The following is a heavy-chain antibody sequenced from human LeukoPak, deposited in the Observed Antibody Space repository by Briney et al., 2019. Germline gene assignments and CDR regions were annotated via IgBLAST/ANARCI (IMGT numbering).Heavy chain of an antibody. D-gene: IGHD3-22*01. CDR3: AGPHYYDSSGYYYVALDY. V-gene: IGHV1-69*01. Sequence: SVKGSCKASGGTFSSYAISWVGQAPGQGLEWMGGIIPTFGTANYAQKFQGRVTITADESTSTAYMELSSLRSGDTAVYYCAGPHYYDSSGYYYVALDYWGQGTLVTVSS. CDR1: GGTFSSYA. J-gene: IGHJ4*02. CDR2: IIPTFGTA.